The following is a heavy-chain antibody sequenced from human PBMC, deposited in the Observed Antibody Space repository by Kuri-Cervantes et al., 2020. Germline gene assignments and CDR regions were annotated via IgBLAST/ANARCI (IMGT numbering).Heavy chain of an antibody. Sequence: SETLSLTCTVSGDSISNYFWSWIRQPPGKGLEWIGYIYYIGSTNYNPSLKSRVTISVDTSKNQFSLKLRSVTAADAAVYYCARGTGDDAFDIWGQGTMVTVSS. J-gene: IGHJ3*02. V-gene: IGHV4-59*01. D-gene: IGHD7-27*01. CDR1: GDSISNYF. CDR3: ARGTGDDAFDI. CDR2: IYYIGST.